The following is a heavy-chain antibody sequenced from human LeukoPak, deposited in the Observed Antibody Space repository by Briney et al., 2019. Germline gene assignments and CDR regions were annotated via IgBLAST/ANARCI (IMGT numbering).Heavy chain of an antibody. CDR2: ISGSGGST. D-gene: IGHD1-1*01. J-gene: IGHJ4*02. Sequence: GGSLRLSCAASGFTFSSYAMSWVRQDPGKGLEWVSDISGSGGSTYYADSVKGRFTISRVNSKNTLYLQMNSLRAEDTAVYYCASPAQTSKPGTFDYWGQGTLVTVSS. V-gene: IGHV3-23*01. CDR1: GFTFSSYA. CDR3: ASPAQTSKPGTFDY.